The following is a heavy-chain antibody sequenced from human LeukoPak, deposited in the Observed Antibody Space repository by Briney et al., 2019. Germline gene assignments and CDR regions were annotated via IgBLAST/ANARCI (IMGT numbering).Heavy chain of an antibody. V-gene: IGHV3-23*01. J-gene: IGHJ4*02. D-gene: IGHD3-22*01. Sequence: WGSLRLSCAVSGITLSNYAMSWVRQAPGKGLEWVAGISGSGGGTHYADSVKDQFTISRDNPKNTLYLQMNNLRAADTAVYFCAKRGVVIRVILVGFHKEACYFGSWGQGALVTVCS. CDR1: GITLSNYA. CDR2: ISGSGGGT. CDR3: AKRGVVIRVILVGFHKEACYFGS.